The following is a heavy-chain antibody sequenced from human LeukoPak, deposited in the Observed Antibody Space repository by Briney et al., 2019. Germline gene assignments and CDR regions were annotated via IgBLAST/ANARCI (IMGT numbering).Heavy chain of an antibody. V-gene: IGHV3-23*01. Sequence: GGSLRLSCAASGFTFSSYAMSWVRQAPGKGLEWVSGISGSGDNTYYADSVKGRFTISRDNAKNSLYLQMNSLRAEDTAVYYCAKTRPLDSSSWSHGDYWGQGTLVTVSS. D-gene: IGHD6-13*01. J-gene: IGHJ4*02. CDR3: AKTRPLDSSSWSHGDY. CDR1: GFTFSSYA. CDR2: ISGSGDNT.